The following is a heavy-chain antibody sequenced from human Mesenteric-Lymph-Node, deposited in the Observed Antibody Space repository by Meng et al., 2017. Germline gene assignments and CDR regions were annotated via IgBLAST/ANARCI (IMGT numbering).Heavy chain of an antibody. CDR2: INHSGST. CDR1: GGSFSGYY. Sequence: QVQLRQWGEGLLKPSETLSLTCAVYGGSFSGYYWSWIRQPPGKGLEWIGEINHSGSTNYNPSLKSRVTISVDTSKNQFSLKLTSVTAADTAVYFCARTNYGDYNWFDPWGQGTLVTVSS. J-gene: IGHJ5*02. CDR3: ARTNYGDYNWFDP. V-gene: IGHV4-34*01. D-gene: IGHD4-17*01.